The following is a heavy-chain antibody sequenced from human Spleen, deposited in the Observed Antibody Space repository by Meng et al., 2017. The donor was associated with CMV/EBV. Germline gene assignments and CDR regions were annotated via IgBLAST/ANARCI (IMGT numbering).Heavy chain of an antibody. CDR2: ISTYSGNS. D-gene: IGHD3-3*01. J-gene: IGHJ6*02. V-gene: IGHV1-18*01. CDR1: GYTFTSYG. Sequence: ASVKVSCKTSGYTFTSYGINWVRQAPGQGLEWMGWISTYSGNSKYAQNFQGRVTMTTDTSTSTAYMELSSLRSEDTAVYYCARASGRDFWSGYPAHYYYGMDVWGQGTTVTVSS. CDR3: ARASGRDFWSGYPAHYYYGMDV.